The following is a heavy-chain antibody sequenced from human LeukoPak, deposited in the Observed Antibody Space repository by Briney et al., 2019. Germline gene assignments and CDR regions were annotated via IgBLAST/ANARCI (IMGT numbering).Heavy chain of an antibody. J-gene: IGHJ4*02. CDR3: AKITRGSYRYYFDD. Sequence: GASLRPSSGAFGFTSSSYAISWVRRPPGKGMGGCSSISGSGGSTYYADSVKGRFTISRDKSKNTLYLQMNSLRAEDTAVYYCAKITRGSYRYYFDDWGQGTLVTVSS. CDR2: ISGSGGST. D-gene: IGHD1-26*01. CDR1: GFTSSSYA. V-gene: IGHV3-23*01.